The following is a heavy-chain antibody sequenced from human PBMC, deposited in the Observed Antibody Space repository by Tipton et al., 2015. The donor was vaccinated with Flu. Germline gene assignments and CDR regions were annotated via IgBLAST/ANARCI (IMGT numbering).Heavy chain of an antibody. J-gene: IGHJ1*01. CDR3: ARYGTYDGSRYFQH. Sequence: LSLTCTVSGYSISSGYYWGWIRQPPGKGLEWIGSIYHSGSTYYNPSLKSRVTISVDTSKNQFSLKLSSVTAADTAVYYCARYGTYDGSRYFQHWGQGTLVTVSS. CDR1: GYSISSGYY. V-gene: IGHV4-38-2*02. D-gene: IGHD1-26*01. CDR2: IYHSGST.